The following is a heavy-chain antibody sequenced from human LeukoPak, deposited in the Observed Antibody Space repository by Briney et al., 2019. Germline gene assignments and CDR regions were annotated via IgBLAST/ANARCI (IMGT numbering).Heavy chain of an antibody. CDR1: GYTFTGYY. CDR3: ARPRDYGDYDAFDT. D-gene: IGHD4-17*01. Sequence: ASVKVSCKASGYTFTGYYMHWVRQAPGQGLEWMGWINPNSGGTNYAQKFQGRVTMTSDTSISTAYMELSRLRFDDTAVYYCARPRDYGDYDAFDTWGQGTMVTVSS. J-gene: IGHJ3*02. CDR2: INPNSGGT. V-gene: IGHV1-2*02.